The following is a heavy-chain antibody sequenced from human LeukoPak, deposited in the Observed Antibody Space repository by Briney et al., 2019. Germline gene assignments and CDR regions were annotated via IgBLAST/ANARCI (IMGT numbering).Heavy chain of an antibody. J-gene: IGHJ6*03. D-gene: IGHD4-11*01. CDR3: ASDYSNYTGYYYYYMDV. CDR1: GYTFTNYG. Sequence: SVKVSCKASGYTFTNYGISWVRQAPGQGLEWMGGIIPIFGTANYAQKFQGRVTITADESTSTAYMELSSLRSEDTAVYYCASDYSNYTGYYYYYMDVWGKGTTVTVSS. CDR2: IIPIFGTA. V-gene: IGHV1-69*13.